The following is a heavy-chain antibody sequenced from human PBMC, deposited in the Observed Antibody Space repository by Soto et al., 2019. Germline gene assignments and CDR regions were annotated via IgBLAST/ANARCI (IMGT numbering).Heavy chain of an antibody. V-gene: IGHV3-30-3*01. CDR1: GFTFSSYA. D-gene: IGHD4-4*01. Sequence: GGSLRLSCAASGFTFSSYAMHWVRQAPGKGLEWVAVISYDGSNKYYADPVKGRFTISRDNSKNTLYLQMNSLRAEDTAVYYCAREDDYSNYESYYYGMDVWGQGTTVTVSS. CDR2: ISYDGSNK. CDR3: AREDDYSNYESYYYGMDV. J-gene: IGHJ6*02.